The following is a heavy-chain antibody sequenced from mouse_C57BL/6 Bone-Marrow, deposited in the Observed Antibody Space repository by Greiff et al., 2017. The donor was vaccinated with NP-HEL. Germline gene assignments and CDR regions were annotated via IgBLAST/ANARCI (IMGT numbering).Heavy chain of an antibody. J-gene: IGHJ4*01. Sequence: QVQLPQSVAALVQPFASLPLSCTASGYTFTSYWMHWLTQRPGQGLEWIGMIHPNSGSTNYNEKFKSKATLTVDKSSSTAYMQLSSLTSEDSAVYYCAIMDYWGQGTSVTVSS. V-gene: IGHV1-64*01. CDR1: GYTFTSYW. CDR2: IHPNSGST. CDR3: AIMDY.